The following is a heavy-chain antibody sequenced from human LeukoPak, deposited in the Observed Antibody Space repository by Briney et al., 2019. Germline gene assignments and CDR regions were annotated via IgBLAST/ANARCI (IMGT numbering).Heavy chain of an antibody. J-gene: IGHJ4*02. CDR2: ISYDGSNK. Sequence: GRSLRLSCAASGFTFSSYAMHWVRQAPGKGLEWVAVISYDGSNKYYADSVKGRFTISRDNSKNTLYLQMNSLRAEDTAAYYCASDYYDSSGYSEPYDYWGQGTLVTVSS. CDR3: ASDYYDSSGYSEPYDY. CDR1: GFTFSSYA. V-gene: IGHV3-30-3*01. D-gene: IGHD3-22*01.